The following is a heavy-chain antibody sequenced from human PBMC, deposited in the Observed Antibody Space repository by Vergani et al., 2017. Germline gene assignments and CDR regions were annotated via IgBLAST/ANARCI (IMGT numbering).Heavy chain of an antibody. V-gene: IGHV5-51*01. Sequence: EVQLVQSGAEVKKSGESLKIFCQGSGYSFTRYWIGWVRQMPGKGLEWMGVINPEDSDTRYSPSFQGQVTISAEKSIRTAYLQWSSLKASDTAMYYCARQEGYNTLSFDYWGQGTQVTVSS. J-gene: IGHJ4*02. CDR2: INPEDSDT. CDR1: GYSFTRYW. D-gene: IGHD5-24*01. CDR3: ARQEGYNTLSFDY.